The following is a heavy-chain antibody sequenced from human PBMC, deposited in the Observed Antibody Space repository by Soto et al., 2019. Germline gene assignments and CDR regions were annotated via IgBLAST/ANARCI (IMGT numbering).Heavy chain of an antibody. J-gene: IGHJ6*02. CDR1: GGSISSGGYY. CDR3: ARDLLDGVRYYYYGMDV. D-gene: IGHD3-3*02. Sequence: SETLSLTCTVSGGSISSGGYYWSWIRQHPGKGLEWIGYIYYSGSTYYNPSLKSRVTISVDTSKNQFSLKLSSVTAADTAVYYCARDLLDGVRYYYYGMDVWGQGTTVTVSS. V-gene: IGHV4-31*03. CDR2: IYYSGST.